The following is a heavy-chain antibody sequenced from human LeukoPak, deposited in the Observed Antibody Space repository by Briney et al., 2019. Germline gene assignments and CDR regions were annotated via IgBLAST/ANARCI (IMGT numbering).Heavy chain of an antibody. D-gene: IGHD5-12*01. CDR2: ISGSGGST. V-gene: IGHV3-23*01. Sequence: PGGSLRLSCAASGFTFSSHGMSWVRQAPGKGLEWVSTISGSGGSTYYADSVKGRFTISRDNSKNTLYLQMNSLRAEDTAVYYCAKERLGLRLCYWGQGTLVTVSS. CDR1: GFTFSSHG. J-gene: IGHJ4*02. CDR3: AKERLGLRLCY.